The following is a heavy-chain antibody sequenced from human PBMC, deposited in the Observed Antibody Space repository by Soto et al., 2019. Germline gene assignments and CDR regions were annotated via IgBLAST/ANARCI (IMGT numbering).Heavy chain of an antibody. CDR2: ISSTSGFI. D-gene: IGHD1-26*01. J-gene: IGHJ6*02. Sequence: PGGSLRLSCAASGFTFSRYSMNWVRQAPGKGLEWVSSISSTSGFIYYADSVKGRFTISRDNAKNTLYLQMNSLGAEDTAVYYCARDFVVGGPTINYYYGMDVWGQGTTVTVSS. CDR1: GFTFSRYS. CDR3: ARDFVVGGPTINYYYGMDV. V-gene: IGHV3-21*01.